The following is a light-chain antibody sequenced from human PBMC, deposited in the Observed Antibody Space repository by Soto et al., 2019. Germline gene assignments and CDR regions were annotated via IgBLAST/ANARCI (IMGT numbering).Light chain of an antibody. Sequence: QSALTQPASVSGSPGQSITISCTGTSSDVGSYNLVSWYQQHPGKAPKLMIYEGTKRPSGVSNRFSASESGNAASLTISGLQAEDEADYYCCSYAGSSTDVFGTGTKLTVL. CDR3: CSYAGSSTDV. CDR2: EGT. V-gene: IGLV2-23*01. J-gene: IGLJ1*01. CDR1: SSDVGSYNL.